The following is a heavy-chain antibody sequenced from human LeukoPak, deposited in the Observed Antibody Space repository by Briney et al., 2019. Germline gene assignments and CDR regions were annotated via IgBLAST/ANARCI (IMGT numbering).Heavy chain of an antibody. V-gene: IGHV3-23*01. D-gene: IGHD6-6*01. Sequence: GGSLRPSCAASGFTFSSYAMSWVRQAPGKGLEWVSAISGGGSTYYADSVKGRFTISRDNSKNTLYLQMNSLRAEDTAVYYCARDRTYSSSSVDYWGQGTLVTVSS. CDR2: ISGGGST. J-gene: IGHJ4*02. CDR3: ARDRTYSSSSVDY. CDR1: GFTFSSYA.